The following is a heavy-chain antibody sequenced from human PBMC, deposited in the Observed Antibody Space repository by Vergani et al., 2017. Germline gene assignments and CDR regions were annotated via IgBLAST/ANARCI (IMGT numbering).Heavy chain of an antibody. V-gene: IGHV4-39*01. CDR2: IYYSENK. D-gene: IGHD3-22*01. CDR1: GGSITYGAFY. J-gene: IGHJ5*02. CDR3: ARCFRDEGMIYGGTVDNWFYP. Sequence: QVRLQESGPGLVKPSETLSLTCTVSGGSITYGAFYWCWIRQSPGKGLEWIGSIYYSENKFYNPSLESRVTLSIDTTKNQFSLKLKSVTAADTAVYYCARCFRDEGMIYGGTVDNWFYPWLEGTLVTVSS.